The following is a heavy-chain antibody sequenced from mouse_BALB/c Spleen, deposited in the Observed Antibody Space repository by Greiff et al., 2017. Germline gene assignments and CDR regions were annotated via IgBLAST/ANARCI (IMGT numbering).Heavy chain of an antibody. J-gene: IGHJ1*01. CDR3: ARKEYGNYYFDV. CDR2: IYPGSGNT. Sequence: VQLQQSGAELVRPGTSVKISCKASGYAFTNYWLGWVKQRPGHGLEWIGDIYPGSGNTYYNEKFKGKATLTADKSSSTAYMQFSSLTSEDSAVYFCARKEYGNYYFDVWGAGTTVTVSS. D-gene: IGHD2-10*02. V-gene: IGHV1-63*01. CDR1: GYAFTNYW.